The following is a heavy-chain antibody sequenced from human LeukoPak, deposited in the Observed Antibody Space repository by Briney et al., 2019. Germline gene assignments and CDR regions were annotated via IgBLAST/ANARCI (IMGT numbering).Heavy chain of an antibody. J-gene: IGHJ6*04. Sequence: GGSLRLSCAASGFTFNTYSMNWVRQAPGKGLEWVSSISTSSIYIYYADSLKGRFTISRDNAKNSLFLQMNSLRAEDTAVYYCARGRDDYGLDVWGKGTTVTVSS. CDR2: ISTSSIYI. V-gene: IGHV3-21*04. CDR1: GFTFNTYS. CDR3: ARGRDDYGLDV.